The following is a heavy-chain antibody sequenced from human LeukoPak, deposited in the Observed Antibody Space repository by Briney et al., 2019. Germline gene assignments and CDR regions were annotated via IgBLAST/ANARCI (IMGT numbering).Heavy chain of an antibody. J-gene: IGHJ5*02. CDR1: GFTVSSNY. V-gene: IGHV3-66*02. Sequence: GGSLRLSCAASGFTVSSNYRSWVRQAPGKGLEWVSVIYSGGSTYYADSVKGRFTISRDNSKNTLYLQMNSLRAEDTAVYYCASPASHLISSGYYYVSWGQGTLVTVSS. D-gene: IGHD3-22*01. CDR3: ASPASHLISSGYYYVS. CDR2: IYSGGST.